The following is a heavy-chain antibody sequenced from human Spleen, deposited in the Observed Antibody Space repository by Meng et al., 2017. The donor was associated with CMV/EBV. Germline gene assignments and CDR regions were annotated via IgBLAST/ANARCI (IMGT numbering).Heavy chain of an antibody. CDR2: ITGSSAYM. J-gene: IGHJ4*02. CDR3: AREVGSGWRYFDC. D-gene: IGHD6-25*01. V-gene: IGHV3-21*01. Sequence: AASGFTFSNFDMHWVRQAPGKGLEWVSSITGSSAYMHYADSVRGRLTISRDNAQNSLYLQMNSLRVEDTAVYYCAREVGSGWRYFDCWGQGTLVTVSS. CDR1: GFTFSNFD.